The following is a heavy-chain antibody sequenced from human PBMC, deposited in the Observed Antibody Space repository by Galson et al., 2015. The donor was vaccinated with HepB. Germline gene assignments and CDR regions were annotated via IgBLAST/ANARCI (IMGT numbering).Heavy chain of an antibody. CDR3: AREYYYDSSGYYYPLPYYYGMDV. J-gene: IGHJ6*02. D-gene: IGHD3-22*01. CDR2: INWNGGST. CDR1: GFTFDDYG. V-gene: IGHV3-20*04. Sequence: SLRLSCAASGFTFDDYGMSWVRQAPGKGLEWVSGINWNGGSTGYADSVKGRFTISRDNAKNSLYLQMNSLRAEDTALYYCAREYYYDSSGYYYPLPYYYGMDVWGQGTTVTVSS.